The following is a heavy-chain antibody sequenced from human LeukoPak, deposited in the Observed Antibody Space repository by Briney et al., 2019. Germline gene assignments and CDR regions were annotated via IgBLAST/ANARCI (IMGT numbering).Heavy chain of an antibody. CDR3: ALLMGTTVVTPDY. D-gene: IGHD4-23*01. J-gene: IGHJ4*02. Sequence: GASVKVSCKASRYTFTSYDINWVRQATGQGLEWMGWISAYNGNTNYAQKLQGRVTMTTDTSTSTAYMELRSLRSDDTAVYYCALLMGTTVVTPDYWGQGTLVTVSS. V-gene: IGHV1-18*01. CDR1: RYTFTSYD. CDR2: ISAYNGNT.